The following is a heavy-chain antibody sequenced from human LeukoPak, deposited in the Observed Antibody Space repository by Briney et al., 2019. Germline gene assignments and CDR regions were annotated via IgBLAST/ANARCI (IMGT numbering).Heavy chain of an antibody. V-gene: IGHV4-39*01. CDR3: ARLDGSGAHISASYPDF. J-gene: IGHJ4*02. CDR2: INYSGTI. Sequence: SETLSLTCTVSGDSFSNSDFFWGWIRQPPGKGLEWIANINYSGTIYYNPSLKSRVTMSRDTSKNQVSLKVTSVTAADTAVYYCARLDGSGAHISASYPDFWGQGTLVTVSS. CDR1: GDSFSNSDFF. D-gene: IGHD3-10*01.